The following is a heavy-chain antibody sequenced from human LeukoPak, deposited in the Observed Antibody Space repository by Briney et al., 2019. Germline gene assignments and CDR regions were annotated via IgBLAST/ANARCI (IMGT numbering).Heavy chain of an antibody. CDR2: IIPILGIA. CDR3: ARDSQTLKMATNNLDY. Sequence: SVKVSCKASGGTFSSYAISWVRQAPGQGLEWMGRIIPILGIANYAQKFQGRVTITADKSTSTAYMELSSLRSEDTAVYYCARDSQTLKMATNNLDYWGQGTLVTVSS. D-gene: IGHD5-24*01. V-gene: IGHV1-69*04. J-gene: IGHJ4*02. CDR1: GGTFSSYA.